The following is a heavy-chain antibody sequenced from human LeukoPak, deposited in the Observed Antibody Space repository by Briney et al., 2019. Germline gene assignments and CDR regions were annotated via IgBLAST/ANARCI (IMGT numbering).Heavy chain of an antibody. CDR2: INCNSAGT. J-gene: IGHJ4*02. CDR3: ARDLTIVGGVSDPRIRGH. CDR1: GYTFTGYY. D-gene: IGHD3-3*01. Sequence: ASVKVSCKASGYTFTGYYMHSLRQAPGQGLEWMGWINCNSAGTKYPQKFQGRVSMTRDTSISTAYLELSRLRSDDTAVYYCARDLTIVGGVSDPRIRGHWGQGTLVTVSS. V-gene: IGHV1-2*02.